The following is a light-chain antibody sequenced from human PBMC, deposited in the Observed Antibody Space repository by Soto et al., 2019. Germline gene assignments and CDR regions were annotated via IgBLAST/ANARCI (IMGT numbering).Light chain of an antibody. J-gene: IGLJ1*01. CDR1: SSNIGAGYD. CDR3: QSYDSSLSAHYV. Sequence: QLVLTRPPSVSGAPGQRVTISCTGSSSNIGAGYDVHWYQQLPGTAPKLLIYGNSNRPSGVPDRFSGSKSGTSASLAITGLQAEDEADYYCQSYDSSLSAHYVFGTGTKLTVL. CDR2: GNS. V-gene: IGLV1-40*01.